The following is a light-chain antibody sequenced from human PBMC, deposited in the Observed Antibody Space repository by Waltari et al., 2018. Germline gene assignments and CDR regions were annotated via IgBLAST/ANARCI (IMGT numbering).Light chain of an antibody. CDR1: QNLGTH. V-gene: IGKV3-15*01. CDR3: HHYHNWPMT. Sequence: EIVMTQSPDTLSVSPGESATLLCRASQNLGTHSAWYQQKPGQTPRLLIYHASIRATDIPARFSGSGSGTEFTLTISSLQSEDFAVYYCHHYHNWPMTFGQGTRLEIK. J-gene: IGKJ5*01. CDR2: HAS.